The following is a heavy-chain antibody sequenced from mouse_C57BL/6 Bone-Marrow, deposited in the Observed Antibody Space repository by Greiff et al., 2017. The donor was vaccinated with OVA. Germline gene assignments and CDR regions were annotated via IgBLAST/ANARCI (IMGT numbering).Heavy chain of an antibody. J-gene: IGHJ4*01. CDR3: ARWDFTTVVDSYAMDY. CDR1: GYTFTSYW. Sequence: VQLQQPGAELVKPGASVKLSCKASGYTFTSYWMHWVKQRPGRGLEWIGRIDPNSGGTKYNEKFKSKATLTVDKPSSTAYMQLSSLTSEDSAVYYCARWDFTTVVDSYAMDYWGQGTSVTVSS. V-gene: IGHV1-72*01. D-gene: IGHD1-1*01. CDR2: IDPNSGGT.